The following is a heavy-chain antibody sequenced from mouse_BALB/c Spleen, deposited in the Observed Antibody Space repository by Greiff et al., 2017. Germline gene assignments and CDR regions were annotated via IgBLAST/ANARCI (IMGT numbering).Heavy chain of an antibody. CDR1: GYTFTNYW. V-gene: IGHV1-63*02. CDR2: IYPGGGYT. Sequence: QVQLQQSGAELVRPGTSVKISCKASGYTFTNYWLGWVKQRPGHGLEWIGDIYPGGGYTNYNEKFKGKATLTADTSSSTAYMQLSSLTSEDSAVYFCAGAYYRYDVAMDYWGQGTSVTVSS. J-gene: IGHJ4*01. CDR3: AGAYYRYDVAMDY. D-gene: IGHD2-14*01.